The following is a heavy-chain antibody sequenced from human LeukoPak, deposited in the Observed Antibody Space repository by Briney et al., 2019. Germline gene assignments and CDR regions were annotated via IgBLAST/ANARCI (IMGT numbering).Heavy chain of an antibody. D-gene: IGHD3-16*01. CDR3: ASWGAGGNS. V-gene: IGHV3-7*01. CDR1: GFTLSTYW. J-gene: IGHJ4*02. CDR2: INPDGSSK. Sequence: GGSLRLSCEASGFTLSTYWMNWVRQVPGKGLDWVANINPDGSSKRYVDSVKGRFTIARDNADNSLSLQMNSLRAEDTAVYYCASWGAGGNSWGQGTLVTVSS.